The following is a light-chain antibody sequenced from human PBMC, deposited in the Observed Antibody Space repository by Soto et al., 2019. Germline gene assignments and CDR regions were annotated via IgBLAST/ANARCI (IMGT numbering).Light chain of an antibody. V-gene: IGLV2-8*01. Sequence: QSALTQPPSASGSPGQSVTISCTGTSSDVGGYNYVSWYQQHPGKAPQLMIYEVNKRPSGVPDRFSGSKSGNTASLTVSGLQAEDEADYYCSSYAGNNNVLFGGGTKLTVL. J-gene: IGLJ2*01. CDR1: SSDVGGYNY. CDR2: EVN. CDR3: SSYAGNNNVL.